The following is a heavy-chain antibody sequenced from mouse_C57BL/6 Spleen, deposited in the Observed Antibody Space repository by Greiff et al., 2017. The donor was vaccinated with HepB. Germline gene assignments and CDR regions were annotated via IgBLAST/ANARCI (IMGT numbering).Heavy chain of an antibody. D-gene: IGHD2-3*01. CDR1: GYTFTSYW. J-gene: IGHJ2*01. V-gene: IGHV1-64*01. CDR2: IHPNSGST. CDR3: AMRWLLYYFDY. Sequence: QVQLQQPGAELVKPGASVKLSCKASGYTFTSYWMHWVKQRPGQGLEWIGMIHPNSGSTNYNEKFKSKATLTVDKSSSTAYMQLSSLTSEDSAVYYCAMRWLLYYFDYWGQGTTLTVSS.